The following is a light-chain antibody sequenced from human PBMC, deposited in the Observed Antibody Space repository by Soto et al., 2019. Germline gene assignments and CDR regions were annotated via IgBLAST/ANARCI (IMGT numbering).Light chain of an antibody. CDR2: STN. CDR3: VLYMGSGAYL. CDR1: SAPISTTYY. Sequence: QAVVIQESSLSVSPGGTVTLTCGLRSAPISTTYYPAWYQQTPGQAPRTLIYSTNTRSSGVPDRFSGSIRGNKAALTITGAQAEDEAEYHCVLYMGSGAYLFGPGTKRTVL. J-gene: IGLJ1*01. V-gene: IGLV8-61*01.